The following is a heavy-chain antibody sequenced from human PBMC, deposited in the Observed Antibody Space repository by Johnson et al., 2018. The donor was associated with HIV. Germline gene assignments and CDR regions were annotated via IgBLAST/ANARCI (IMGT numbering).Heavy chain of an antibody. V-gene: IGHV3-73*02. CDR2: IRSKGNNYAT. J-gene: IGHJ3*02. Sequence: VQLVESGGGLVQPGGSLKLACAASGFTFSGSALHWVRQASGKGLEWVGNIRSKGNNYATAYAASVKGRFTISRDDSQNTAYLQMNRLKTEDTAVYYCTKLVGYCSGGGCYTPGDIWGQGTMVTVSS. CDR1: GFTFSGSA. CDR3: TKLVGYCSGGGCYTPGDI. D-gene: IGHD2-15*01.